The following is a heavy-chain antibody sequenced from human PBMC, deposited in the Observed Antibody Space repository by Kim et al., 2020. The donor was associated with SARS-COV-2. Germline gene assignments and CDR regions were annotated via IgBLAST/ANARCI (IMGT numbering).Heavy chain of an antibody. J-gene: IGHJ5*02. Sequence: SVKVSCKASGGTFSSYAISWVRQAPGQGLEWMGGIIPIFGTANYAQKFQGRVTITADESTSTAYMELSSLRSEDTAVYYCARSYYDILTGYWDWFDPWGQGTLVTVSS. CDR1: GGTFSSYA. CDR3: ARSYYDILTGYWDWFDP. V-gene: IGHV1-69*13. D-gene: IGHD3-9*01. CDR2: IIPIFGTA.